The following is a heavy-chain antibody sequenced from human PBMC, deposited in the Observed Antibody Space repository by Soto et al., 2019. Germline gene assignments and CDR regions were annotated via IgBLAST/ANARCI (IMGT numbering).Heavy chain of an antibody. CDR1: GGSISSYY. Sequence: ASETLSLTCTVSGGSISSYYWSWIRQPPGRGLEWIGYIYYSGSTNYNPSLKSRVIISVDTSKNQFSLNLTSVTAADTAVYYCAREYTYGSNFFDCWGQGALVTVSS. J-gene: IGHJ4*02. CDR3: AREYTYGSNFFDC. V-gene: IGHV4-59*12. D-gene: IGHD5-18*01. CDR2: IYYSGST.